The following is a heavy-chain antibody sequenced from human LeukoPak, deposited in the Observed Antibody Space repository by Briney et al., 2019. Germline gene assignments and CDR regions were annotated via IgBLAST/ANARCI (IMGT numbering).Heavy chain of an antibody. CDR2: IYPGDSDT. CDR1: GYSFTSYW. J-gene: IGHJ4*02. CDR3: ARPSGRGYSYGLRYYFDY. D-gene: IGHD5-18*01. V-gene: IGHV5-51*01. Sequence: GESLKISCKGSGYSFTSYWIGWVRQMPGKGLEWMGIIYPGDSDTRYSPSFQGQVTISADKSISTAYLQWSSLKASDTAMYYCARPSGRGYSYGLRYYFDYWGQGTLVTVSS.